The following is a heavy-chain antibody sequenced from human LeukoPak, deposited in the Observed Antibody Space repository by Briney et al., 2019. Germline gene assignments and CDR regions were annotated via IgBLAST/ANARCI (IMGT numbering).Heavy chain of an antibody. Sequence: SSETLSLTCTVSGASMTGSNYYWAWIRQPPGKGLEWIGSVYYSGSTYYNPSLKSRVTMSVDTSKNQFSLKLSSVTAADTAVYYCARDSGYGDWESYYYYMDVWGKGTTVTISS. CDR2: VYYSGST. J-gene: IGHJ6*03. CDR1: GASMTGSNYY. CDR3: ARDSGYGDWESYYYYMDV. V-gene: IGHV4-39*07. D-gene: IGHD4-17*01.